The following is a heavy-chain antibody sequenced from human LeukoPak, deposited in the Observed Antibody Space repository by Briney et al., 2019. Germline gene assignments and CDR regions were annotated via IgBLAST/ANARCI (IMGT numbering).Heavy chain of an antibody. CDR1: GYTFSRYG. Sequence: ASVKVSCKASGYTFSRYGMHWVRQAPGQRLEWMGWINAGNENTKYSQKFQGRVSIARDTSASTAYMELSSLTSEDTAVYYCARDLYGDYFDYWGQGTLVTVSS. J-gene: IGHJ4*02. V-gene: IGHV1-3*01. CDR3: ARDLYGDYFDY. D-gene: IGHD3-16*01. CDR2: INAGNENT.